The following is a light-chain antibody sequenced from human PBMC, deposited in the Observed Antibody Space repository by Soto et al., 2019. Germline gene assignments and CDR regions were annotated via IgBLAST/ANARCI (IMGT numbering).Light chain of an antibody. CDR2: AAS. J-gene: IGKJ4*01. Sequence: DIQMTQSPSSLPASVGDRVTITCQASQNINNYLNWYQQKPGRAPKLLIYAASSLQSGVPSRFSGSGSGTDFTLTISSLQTEDFATYYCQQLNSYPLTFGGGTKVDIK. CDR3: QQLNSYPLT. V-gene: IGKV1-16*01. CDR1: QNINNY.